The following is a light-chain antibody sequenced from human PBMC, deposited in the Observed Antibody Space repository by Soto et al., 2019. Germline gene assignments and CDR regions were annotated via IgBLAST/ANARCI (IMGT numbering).Light chain of an antibody. CDR2: KVS. V-gene: IGKV2-30*01. J-gene: IGKJ1*01. CDR3: MQGTHWPWT. CDR1: QSLVDSDGNTF. Sequence: DVAMTQSPLSLPVTLGQPASISCRSSQSLVDSDGNTFLNWYQQRPGQSPRRLIYKVSNRDSGVPDRFSGSGSGTDFTLKISRVEAEDVGVYYCMQGTHWPWTFGQGTKVEIK.